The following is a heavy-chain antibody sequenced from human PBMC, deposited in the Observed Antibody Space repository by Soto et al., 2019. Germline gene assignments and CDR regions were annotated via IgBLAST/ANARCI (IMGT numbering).Heavy chain of an antibody. V-gene: IGHV1-2*04. CDR1: GYSFTDYH. CDR2: INPKSGGT. D-gene: IGHD2-8*01. Sequence: ASVKVSCKASGYSFTDYHIHWVRQAPGQGLEWLGRINPKSGGTSTAQKFQGWVTMTTDTSVSTASMELTRLTSDDTAIYYCARGDSTDCSNGVCSFFYNHGMDVWGQGTTVTVSS. CDR3: ARGDSTDCSNGVCSFFYNHGMDV. J-gene: IGHJ6*02.